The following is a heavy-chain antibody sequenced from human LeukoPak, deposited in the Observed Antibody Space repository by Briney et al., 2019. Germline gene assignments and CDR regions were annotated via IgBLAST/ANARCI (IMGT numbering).Heavy chain of an antibody. J-gene: IGHJ3*02. CDR1: GGSISSYY. V-gene: IGHV4-59*08. D-gene: IGHD6-19*01. Sequence: SETLSLTCTVSGGSISSYYWSWIRQPPGKGLEWIGYIYYSGSTNYNPSLKSRVTISVDTSKNQFSLKLSSVTAADTAVYYCARRSSQWLQSVDAFDIWGQGTMVTVSS. CDR3: ARRSSQWLQSVDAFDI. CDR2: IYYSGST.